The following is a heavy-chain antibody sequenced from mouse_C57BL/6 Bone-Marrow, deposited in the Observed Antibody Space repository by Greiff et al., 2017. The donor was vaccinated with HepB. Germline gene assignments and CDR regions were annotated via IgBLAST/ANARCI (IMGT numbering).Heavy chain of an antibody. CDR1: GYTFTSYW. J-gene: IGHJ2*01. Sequence: QVQLQQPGAELVKPGASVKLSCKASGYTFTSYWMHWVKQRPGQGLEWIGMIHPNSGSTNYNEKFKSKATLTVDKSSSTAYMQLSSLTSEDSAVYYCARRSIYYYGSSPPYFDYWVQGTTLTVSS. CDR2: IHPNSGST. D-gene: IGHD1-1*01. V-gene: IGHV1-64*01. CDR3: ARRSIYYYGSSPPYFDY.